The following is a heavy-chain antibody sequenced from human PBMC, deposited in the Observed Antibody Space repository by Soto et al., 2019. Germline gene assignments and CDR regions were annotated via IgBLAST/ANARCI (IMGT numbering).Heavy chain of an antibody. CDR1: GYTLTELS. Sequence: ASVKVSCKVSGYTLTELSMHWVRQAPGKGLEWMGGFDPEDGETIYAQEFQGRVTMTEDTSTDTAYMELSSLRSEDTAVYYCATRTYGSGSSNWFDPWGQGTLVTVSS. CDR2: FDPEDGET. V-gene: IGHV1-24*01. D-gene: IGHD3-10*01. CDR3: ATRTYGSGSSNWFDP. J-gene: IGHJ5*02.